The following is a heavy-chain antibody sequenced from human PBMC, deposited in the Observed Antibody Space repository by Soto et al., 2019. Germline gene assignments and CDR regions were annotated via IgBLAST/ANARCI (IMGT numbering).Heavy chain of an antibody. CDR2: TYFRSKWYN. V-gene: IGHV6-1*01. D-gene: IGHD5-12*01. CDR3: AKGDNLGPKTGYAFDP. CDR1: GDSVSSNTAS. J-gene: IGHJ5*02. Sequence: SQTLSLTCAISGDSVSSNTASWNWIRQYPSRGLEWLGRTYFRSKWYNDYAVSVKSRIIINPDTSNNQFSLQLNSVTPEDTAVYFCAKGDNLGPKTGYAFDPWGQGIMVTVSS.